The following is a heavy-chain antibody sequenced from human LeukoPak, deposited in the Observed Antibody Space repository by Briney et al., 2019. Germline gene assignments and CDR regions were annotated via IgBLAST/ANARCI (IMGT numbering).Heavy chain of an antibody. CDR1: GFTFSDYY. V-gene: IGHV3-11*01. CDR2: ISSSGSTI. CDR3: ARACSRGYYYYYGMDV. J-gene: IGHJ6*02. Sequence: GGSLRLSCAASGFTFSDYYMSWIRQAPGKGLEWVSYISSSGSTIYYADSVKGRFTISRDNAKNSLYLQMNSLRAEDTAVYYCARACSRGYYYYYGMDVWGQGTTVTVSS. D-gene: IGHD3-10*02.